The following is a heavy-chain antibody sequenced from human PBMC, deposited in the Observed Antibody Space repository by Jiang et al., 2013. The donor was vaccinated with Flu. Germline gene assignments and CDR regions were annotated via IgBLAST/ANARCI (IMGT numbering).Heavy chain of an antibody. CDR2: VYSSGYT. V-gene: IGHV4-61*02. CDR1: GGAIGSNNYY. CDR3: ARDLLTDPIRMYFSDRNDFRTGGFDI. J-gene: IGHJ3*02. Sequence: PGLVKPLQTLSLTCTVSGGAIGSNNYYWSWIRQPAGKGLEWIGRVYSSGYTMYNPALESRVTISVDPSKTHFSLRLTSVTAADTAVYFYARDLLTDPIRMYFSDRNDFRTGGFDIWGPRGNGHR. D-gene: IGHD3/OR15-3a*01.